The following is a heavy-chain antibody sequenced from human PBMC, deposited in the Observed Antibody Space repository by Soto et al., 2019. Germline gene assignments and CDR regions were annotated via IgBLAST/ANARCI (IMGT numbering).Heavy chain of an antibody. J-gene: IGHJ4*02. V-gene: IGHV3-21*01. Sequence: GGSLRLSGAASGFTFSSYSMNGVRQAPGKGLEWVSSISSSSTYIYYADSVKGRFTISRDNAKNSLYLQMNSLRVEDTAVYYCPRAGQLVLFDYWGQGTLVTVSS. CDR3: PRAGQLVLFDY. D-gene: IGHD6-13*01. CDR1: GFTFSSYS. CDR2: ISSSSTYI.